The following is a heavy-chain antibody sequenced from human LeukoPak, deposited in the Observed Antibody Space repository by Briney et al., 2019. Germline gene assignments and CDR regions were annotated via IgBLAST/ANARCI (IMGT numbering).Heavy chain of an antibody. D-gene: IGHD3-3*01. V-gene: IGHV3-7*01. Sequence: GGSLRLSCAASGFTFRNYRMSWVRQAPGKGLEWVANIKQDGGERYYVDSVKGRFTISRDNANNSLYLQMNSLRAEDTAVYYCAKLEEIFGVVIGAYWYFDLWGRGTLVTVSS. CDR3: AKLEEIFGVVIGAYWYFDL. CDR2: IKQDGGER. J-gene: IGHJ2*01. CDR1: GFTFRNYR.